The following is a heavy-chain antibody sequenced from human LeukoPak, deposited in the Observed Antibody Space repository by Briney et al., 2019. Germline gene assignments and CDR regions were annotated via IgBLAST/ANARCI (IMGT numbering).Heavy chain of an antibody. V-gene: IGHV3-74*01. D-gene: IGHD3-10*01. CDR2: INRDGSTT. CDR3: ARDRQSGESSEIDF. Sequence: GGSLRLSCAASGFTFSNYWVHCVRHAPGKGLVCVSRINRDGSTTNYADSVKGRFTVSRDNAKNTLNLQMNSLRAEDTAVYYCARDRQSGESSEIDFWGQGTLVTVSS. CDR1: GFTFSNYW. J-gene: IGHJ4*02.